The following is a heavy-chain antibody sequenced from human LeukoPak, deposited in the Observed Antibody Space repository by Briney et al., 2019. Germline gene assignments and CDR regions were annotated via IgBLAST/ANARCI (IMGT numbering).Heavy chain of an antibody. CDR3: ASQYCSGGSCYLDY. V-gene: IGHV4-59*08. D-gene: IGHD2-15*01. CDR2: IYYSGST. CDR1: GGSISSYY. J-gene: IGHJ4*02. Sequence: VTPSETLSLTCTVSGGSISSYYWSWIRQPPGTGLEWIGYIYYSGSTNYNPSLKSRVTISVDTSKNQFSLKLSSVTAADTAVYYCASQYCSGGSCYLDYWGQGTLVTVSS.